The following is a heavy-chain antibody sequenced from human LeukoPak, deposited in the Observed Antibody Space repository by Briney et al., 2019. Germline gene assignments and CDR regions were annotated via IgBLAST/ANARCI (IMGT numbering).Heavy chain of an antibody. D-gene: IGHD2-21*02. CDR2: ISYDGSNK. CDR3: ARDPAYCGGDCYSVYQDAFDI. CDR1: GFTFSSYG. V-gene: IGHV3-30*03. Sequence: GGSLRLSCAASGFTFSSYGMHWVRQAPGKGLEWVAVISYDGSNKYYADSVKGRFTISRDNSKNTLSLQMDSLRAEDTAVYYCARDPAYCGGDCYSVYQDAFDIWGQGTRVTVSS. J-gene: IGHJ3*02.